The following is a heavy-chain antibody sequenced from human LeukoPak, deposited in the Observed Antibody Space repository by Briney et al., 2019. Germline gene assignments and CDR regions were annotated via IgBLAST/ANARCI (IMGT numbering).Heavy chain of an antibody. CDR2: ISWNSGNM. J-gene: IGHJ6*03. CDR1: GFTLDDYA. V-gene: IGHV3-9*01. CDR3: AKDAYGAAAFFKYMDV. Sequence: GGSLTLSCAVSGFTLDDYAMHWVRQTPGKGLEWVSGISWNSGNMAYADSVGGLLSVSSANPKTSLSLQMISMSDADTAVYYWAKDAYGAAAFFKYMDVWGKGATVTVSS. D-gene: IGHD2/OR15-2a*01.